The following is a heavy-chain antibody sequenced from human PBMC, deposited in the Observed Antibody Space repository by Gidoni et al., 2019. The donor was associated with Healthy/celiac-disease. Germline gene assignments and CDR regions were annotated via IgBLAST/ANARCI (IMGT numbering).Heavy chain of an antibody. D-gene: IGHD3-16*02. Sequence: QVQLQESCPGLVKPSHTLSLTCTFPVGSISSGDYYWRWIRPPPGKGLEWIGYFYYSGSTYYNPSLKSRVTISVDTSKNQFSLKLSSVTAADTAVYYCARVHSYVWGSYRYTLGYFDYWGQGTLVTVSS. CDR3: ARVHSYVWGSYRYTLGYFDY. V-gene: IGHV4-30-4*01. CDR2: FYYSGST. J-gene: IGHJ4*02. CDR1: VGSISSGDYY.